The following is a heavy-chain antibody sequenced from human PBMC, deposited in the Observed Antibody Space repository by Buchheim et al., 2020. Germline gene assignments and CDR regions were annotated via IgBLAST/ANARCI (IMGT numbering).Heavy chain of an antibody. Sequence: QVQLVQSGAEVKKPGASVKVSCKASGYTFTGYYMHWVRQAPGQGLEWMGLINPNSGSTNYAQKFQGRVTMTRDTSISTAYMELSRMRSDDTAVYYCARARLRNSPVVPDYWGQGT. V-gene: IGHV1-2*02. D-gene: IGHD1-14*01. CDR3: ARARLRNSPVVPDY. J-gene: IGHJ4*02. CDR1: GYTFTGYY. CDR2: INPNSGST.